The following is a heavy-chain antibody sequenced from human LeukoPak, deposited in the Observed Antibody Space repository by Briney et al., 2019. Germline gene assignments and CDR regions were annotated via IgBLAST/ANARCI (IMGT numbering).Heavy chain of an antibody. CDR1: GGTFSSYA. Sequence: SVKVSCKASGGTFSSYAISWVRQAPGQGLEWMGRIIPILGIANYAQKFQGRVTITADKSTSTAYMELSSLRSEDTAVYYCARSLNFASPMTFDYWGQGTLVTVSS. J-gene: IGHJ4*02. D-gene: IGHD3-16*01. CDR3: ARSLNFASPMTFDY. V-gene: IGHV1-69*04. CDR2: IIPILGIA.